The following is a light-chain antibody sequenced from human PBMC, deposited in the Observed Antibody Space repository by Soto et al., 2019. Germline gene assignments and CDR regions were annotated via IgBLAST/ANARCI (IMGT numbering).Light chain of an antibody. CDR3: QQYHNSPLT. J-gene: IGKJ1*01. CDR1: QSVSSNY. CDR2: GAS. V-gene: IGKV3-20*01. Sequence: EIVLTQSPGTLCLSPGERATLSCRASQSVSSNYLAWYQQKPGQAPRVLIYGASSRTTGIPDRFSGSGSETDFTLTISRLEPEDFAVYYCQQYHNSPLTFGQGTKVDIK.